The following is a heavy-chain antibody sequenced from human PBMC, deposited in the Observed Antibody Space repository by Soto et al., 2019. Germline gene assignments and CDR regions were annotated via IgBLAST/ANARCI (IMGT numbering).Heavy chain of an antibody. V-gene: IGHV3-23*01. CDR1: GFTFSSYA. CDR3: AKRTMVRGAPSYYFDY. D-gene: IGHD3-10*01. J-gene: IGHJ4*02. Sequence: EVQLLESGGGLVQPGGSLRLSCAASGFTFSSYAMSWVRQAPGKGLEWVSAISGSGGSTYYADSVKGRFTISRDNSKNTLYLQMNSLRDEDTAVYYCAKRTMVRGAPSYYFDYWGQGTLVTVSS. CDR2: ISGSGGST.